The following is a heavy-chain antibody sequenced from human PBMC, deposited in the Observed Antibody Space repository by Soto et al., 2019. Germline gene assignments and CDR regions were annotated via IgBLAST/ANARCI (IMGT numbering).Heavy chain of an antibody. CDR1: GGTFSSYA. V-gene: IGHV1-69*13. CDR2: IIPIFGTA. J-gene: IGHJ5*02. D-gene: IGHD3-9*01. CDR3: ASPYYDILTGYYNRWFDP. Sequence: SVKVSCKASGGTFSSYAISWVRQAPGQGLEWMGGIIPIFGTANYAQKFQGRVTITADESTSTAYMELSSLRSKDTAVYYCASPYYDILTGYYNRWFDPWGQGTLVTVSS.